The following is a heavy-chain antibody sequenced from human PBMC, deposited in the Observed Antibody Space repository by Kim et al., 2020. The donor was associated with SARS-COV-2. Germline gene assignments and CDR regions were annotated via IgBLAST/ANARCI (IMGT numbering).Heavy chain of an antibody. Sequence: GGSLRLSCAASGFTFSSYWMSWVRQAPGKGLEWVANIKQDGSEKYYVDSVKGRFTISRDNAKNSLYLQMNSLRAEDTAVYYCARDAPRDSSGYILDAFDIWGQGTMVTVSS. V-gene: IGHV3-7*01. D-gene: IGHD3-22*01. CDR2: IKQDGSEK. J-gene: IGHJ3*02. CDR3: ARDAPRDSSGYILDAFDI. CDR1: GFTFSSYW.